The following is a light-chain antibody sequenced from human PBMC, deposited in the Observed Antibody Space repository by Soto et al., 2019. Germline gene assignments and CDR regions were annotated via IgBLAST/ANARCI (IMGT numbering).Light chain of an antibody. J-gene: IGKJ2*01. CDR1: QSINTY. Sequence: DIQMTQSPSSLSASVGDRVTITCRASQSINTYLNWYQQKPGKAPKFLIHAASSLQSGVPSRFSGSGSGTFFTLTIRSLQPEDVATYYCQQSYNTPQFTFGQGTKVDIK. V-gene: IGKV1-39*01. CDR3: QQSYNTPQFT. CDR2: AAS.